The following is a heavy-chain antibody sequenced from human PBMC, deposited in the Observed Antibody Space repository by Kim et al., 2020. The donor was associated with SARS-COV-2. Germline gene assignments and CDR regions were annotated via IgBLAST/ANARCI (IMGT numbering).Heavy chain of an antibody. CDR1: GFNFSYYR. CDR3: ARDNDKGRTTAYRF. Sequence: GGSLRLSCAASGFNFSYYRMNWVRQAPGKGLEWVSCININRSGVYHEDSVKGRFIISRDSAQRSVSLQMNDLRAEDTADYYCARDNDKGRTTAYRF. D-gene: IGHD1-1*01. CDR2: ININRSGV. J-gene: IGHJ5*01. V-gene: IGHV3-48*04.